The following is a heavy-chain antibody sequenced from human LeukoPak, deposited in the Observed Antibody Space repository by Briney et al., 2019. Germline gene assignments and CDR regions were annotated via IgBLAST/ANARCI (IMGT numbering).Heavy chain of an antibody. D-gene: IGHD6-19*01. CDR1: GYTFTSYD. Sequence: PVAAVKVSCKASGYTFTSYDINWVRQATGQGLEWMGWMNHNSGNTSYAQKFQGRVTLTRNTSVSTAYMELSSLRSEDTAVYYCARGGAVAGYYYYYYMDVWGKGTTVTVSS. V-gene: IGHV1-8*01. CDR2: MNHNSGNT. J-gene: IGHJ6*03. CDR3: ARGGAVAGYYYYYYMDV.